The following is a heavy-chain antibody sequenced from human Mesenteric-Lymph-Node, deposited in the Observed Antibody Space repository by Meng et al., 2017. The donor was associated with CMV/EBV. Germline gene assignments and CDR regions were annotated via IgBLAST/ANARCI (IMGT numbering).Heavy chain of an antibody. D-gene: IGHD3-3*01. CDR1: GGSFSAYY. V-gene: IGHV4-34*01. Sequence: GSLRLSCAVYGGSFSAYYWSWIRQPPGKGLEWIGEINHSGSTNYNPSLKSRVTISADTSKSQFSLKLSSVSAADTAVYYCARRQTFWSGALLPNWFDPWGQGTLVTVSS. CDR3: ARRQTFWSGALLPNWFDP. J-gene: IGHJ5*02. CDR2: INHSGST.